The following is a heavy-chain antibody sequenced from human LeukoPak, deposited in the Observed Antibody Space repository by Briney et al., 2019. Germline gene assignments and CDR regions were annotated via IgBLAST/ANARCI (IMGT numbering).Heavy chain of an antibody. CDR2: IRSKANSYAT. V-gene: IGHV3-73*01. CDR1: GFTFSGSA. Sequence: GGSLRLSCVASGFTFSGSAMHWVRQASGKGLEWVGRIRSKANSYATAYAASVKGRFTISRGDSKNTAYLQMNSLKTEDTAVYYCTRFEVGATTTYWGQGTLVTVSS. J-gene: IGHJ4*02. CDR3: TRFEVGATTTY. D-gene: IGHD1-26*01.